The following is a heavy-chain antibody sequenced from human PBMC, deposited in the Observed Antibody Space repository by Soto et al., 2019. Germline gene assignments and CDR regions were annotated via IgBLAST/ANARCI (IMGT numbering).Heavy chain of an antibody. CDR1: GVSFSAYY. J-gene: IGHJ4*02. CDR3: ARGVGYAGVDY. D-gene: IGHD5-12*01. V-gene: IGHV4-34*01. Sequence: TSETMSLTCAVDGVSFSAYYWSWIRQPPGKGLEWIGEINHSGSTTYNPSLKSRVTISVDRSKNQFSLKLSSVTAADTALYYCARGVGYAGVDYWGQGTLVTVSS. CDR2: INHSGST.